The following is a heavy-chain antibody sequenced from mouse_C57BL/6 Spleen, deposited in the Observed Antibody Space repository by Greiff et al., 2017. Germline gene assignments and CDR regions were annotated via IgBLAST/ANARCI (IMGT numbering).Heavy chain of an antibody. V-gene: IGHV1-64*01. CDR2: IHPNSGST. Sequence: VQLQQPGAELVKPGASVKLSCKASGYTFTSYWMHWVKQRPGQGLEWIGMIHPNSGSTNYNEKFKSKATLTVDKSSSTAYMQLSSLTSEDSAVYYCALYYYGRSYETYWGQGTLVTVSA. D-gene: IGHD1-1*01. CDR1: GYTFTSYW. CDR3: ALYYYGRSYETY. J-gene: IGHJ3*01.